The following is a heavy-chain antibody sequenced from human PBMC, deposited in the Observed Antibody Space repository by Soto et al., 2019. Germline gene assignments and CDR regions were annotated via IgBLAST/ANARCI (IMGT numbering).Heavy chain of an antibody. CDR2: INHSGST. CDR3: ARGGPHLPVVVAARHYYYYGMDV. D-gene: IGHD2-15*01. Sequence: PSETLSLTCAVYGGSFSGYYWSWIRQPPGKGLEWIGEINHSGSTNYNTSLKSRVTISVDTSKNQFSLKLSSVTAADTAVYYCARGGPHLPVVVAARHYYYYGMDVWGQGTTVTVSS. V-gene: IGHV4-34*01. J-gene: IGHJ6*02. CDR1: GGSFSGYY.